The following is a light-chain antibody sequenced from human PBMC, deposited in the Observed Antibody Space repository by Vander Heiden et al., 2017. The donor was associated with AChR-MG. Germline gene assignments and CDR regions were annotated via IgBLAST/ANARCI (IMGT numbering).Light chain of an antibody. J-gene: IGKJ1*01. V-gene: IGKV2-29*02. CDR3: KQGIHLPRT. CDR1: QSLLHSDGKTY. CDR2: EVS. Sequence: IVMTQTPLALSVTPGQPASISCKSSQSLLHSDGKTYLYWYLQKPGQSPQLLIYEVSSRVSGVPDRFSGSGSGTDFTLKISRVEAEDVGVYYCKQGIHLPRTFGQGTKVEIK.